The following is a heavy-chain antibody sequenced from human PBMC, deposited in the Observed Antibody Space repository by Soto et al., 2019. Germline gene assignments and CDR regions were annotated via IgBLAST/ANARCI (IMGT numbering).Heavy chain of an antibody. D-gene: IGHD2-21*02. CDR1: GGSISSYY. Sequence: SETLSLTCTVSGGSISSYYWSWIRQPPGKGLEWIGYIYYSGSTNYNPSLKSRVTISVDTSKNQFSLKLSSVTAADTAVYYCARSARGGLPVGYYGMDVWGQGTTVTVSS. V-gene: IGHV4-59*01. J-gene: IGHJ6*02. CDR2: IYYSGST. CDR3: ARSARGGLPVGYYGMDV.